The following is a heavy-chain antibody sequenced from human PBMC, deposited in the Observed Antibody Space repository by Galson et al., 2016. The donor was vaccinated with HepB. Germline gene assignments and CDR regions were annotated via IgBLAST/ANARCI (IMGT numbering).Heavy chain of an antibody. CDR1: GFIFSTYD. Sequence: SLRLSCAASGFIFSTYDMHWVRQPTGTGLEWVSGINIAGETYYSGSAKGRFSISRENGKNSFYLQMNSLTAGDTGVYYCVRNYGSGSHLFYGIDVWGQGTTVTVSS. CDR3: VRNYGSGSHLFYGIDV. D-gene: IGHD3-10*01. V-gene: IGHV3-13*01. CDR2: INIAGET. J-gene: IGHJ6*02.